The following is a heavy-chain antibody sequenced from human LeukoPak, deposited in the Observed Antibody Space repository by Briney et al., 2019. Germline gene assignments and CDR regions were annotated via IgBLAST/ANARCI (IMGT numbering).Heavy chain of an antibody. V-gene: IGHV1-18*01. Sequence: GASVKVSCKASGYTFTSYGISWVRQAPGQGLEWMGWISAYNGNTNYAQKLQGRVTMTTDTSTSTPYMELRSLRSDDTAVYYCARVEYYYDSSGYFTPDYWGQGTLVTVSS. D-gene: IGHD3-22*01. CDR3: ARVEYYYDSSGYFTPDY. CDR2: ISAYNGNT. CDR1: GYTFTSYG. J-gene: IGHJ4*02.